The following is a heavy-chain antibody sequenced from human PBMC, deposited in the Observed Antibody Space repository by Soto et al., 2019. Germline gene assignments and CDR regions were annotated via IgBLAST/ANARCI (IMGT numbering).Heavy chain of an antibody. V-gene: IGHV3-30*18. D-gene: IGHD6-19*01. CDR2: ISYDGTKK. Sequence: GGALRLSCSASGFTFSTYGMHWVRQAPGKGLEWVADISYDGTKKFYIDSVKGRFTISRDNSKNTLYLQMNGLRTEDTAVYYCAQEAPGGWHFFDSWGQGTLVTVSS. CDR3: AQEAPGGWHFFDS. J-gene: IGHJ4*02. CDR1: GFTFSTYG.